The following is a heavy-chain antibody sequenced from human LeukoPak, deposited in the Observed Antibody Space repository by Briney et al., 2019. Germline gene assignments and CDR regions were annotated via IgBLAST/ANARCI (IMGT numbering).Heavy chain of an antibody. Sequence: PSGTLSLTCAVSGGSISSGGYSWSWIRQPPGKGLEWIGYIYHSGSTYYNPSLKSRVTISVDRSKNQFSLKLSSVTAADTAVYYCARGGSSGYYFDYWGQGTLVTVSS. CDR3: ARGGSSGYYFDY. V-gene: IGHV4-30-2*01. D-gene: IGHD3-10*01. CDR1: GGSISSGGYS. J-gene: IGHJ4*02. CDR2: IYHSGST.